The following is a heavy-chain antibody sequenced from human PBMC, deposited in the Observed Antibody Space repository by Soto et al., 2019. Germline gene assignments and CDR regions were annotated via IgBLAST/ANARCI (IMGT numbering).Heavy chain of an antibody. J-gene: IGHJ4*02. CDR1: CYSSTSYW. Sequence: PGEALKISCKCCCYSSTSYWISWLRQMPEKGLEWMGRIDPSDSYTNYNPSLQGHIIISANNSISTSYLQWSRLKASATAMYYAATLYDFCSGYVYFDYWGQGTLVTVSS. V-gene: IGHV5-10-1*01. D-gene: IGHD3-3*01. CDR3: ATLYDFCSGYVYFDY. CDR2: IDPSDSYT.